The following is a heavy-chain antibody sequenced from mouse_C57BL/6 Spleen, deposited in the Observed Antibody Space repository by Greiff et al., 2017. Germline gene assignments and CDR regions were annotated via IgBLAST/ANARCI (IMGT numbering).Heavy chain of an antibody. CDR1: GYTFTSYW. Sequence: QVQLQQPGAELVKPGASVKLSCKASGYTFTSYWMHWVKQRPGRGLEWIGRIDPNSGGTKYNEKFKSKATLTVDKPSSTAYMPLSSLTSQYSAVYYCARSGDYDAYYFDYWGQGTTLTVSS. CDR3: ARSGDYDAYYFDY. D-gene: IGHD2-4*01. J-gene: IGHJ2*01. V-gene: IGHV1-72*01. CDR2: IDPNSGGT.